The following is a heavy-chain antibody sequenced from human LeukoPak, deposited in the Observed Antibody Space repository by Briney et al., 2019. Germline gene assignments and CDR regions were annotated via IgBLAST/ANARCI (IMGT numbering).Heavy chain of an antibody. CDR3: ARGSSAILMLVY. D-gene: IGHD2-15*01. Sequence: PGGSLRLSCAASGFTFSSYSMKWDRQAPGQGLEWVSGISWNSGSIGYADSVKGRFTISRDNAKNSLYLQMNSLRAEDTALYYCARGSSAILMLVYWGQGTLVTVSS. CDR2: ISWNSGSI. V-gene: IGHV3-9*01. CDR1: GFTFSSYS. J-gene: IGHJ4*02.